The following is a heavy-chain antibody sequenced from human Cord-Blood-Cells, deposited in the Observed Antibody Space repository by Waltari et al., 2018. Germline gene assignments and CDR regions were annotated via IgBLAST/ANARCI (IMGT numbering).Heavy chain of an antibody. D-gene: IGHD1-26*01. V-gene: IGHV1-69*09. CDR3: ARVELKRSYYVDY. CDR2: IIPILGIA. J-gene: IGHJ4*02. Sequence: QVQLVQSGAEVKKPGSSVKVSCKASGGTFSSYAISWVRQAPGQGLEWMGRIIPILGIANYAQKFQGRGTITADKATSTAYMELSSLRSEDTAVYYCARVELKRSYYVDYWGQGTLVTVSS. CDR1: GGTFSSYA.